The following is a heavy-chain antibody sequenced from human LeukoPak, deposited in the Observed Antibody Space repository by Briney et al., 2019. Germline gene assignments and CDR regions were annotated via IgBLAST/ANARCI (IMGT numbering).Heavy chain of an antibody. J-gene: IGHJ6*03. V-gene: IGHV3-23*01. CDR3: RKNRGALNYMDV. Sequence: PGGSLRLSCAASGVSFSSYAMSWVRQAPGKGLEWVSGISGSGGTTYYADSVKGRLPISRDNSKNTLYLQMNRLRAEDAAVCCCRKNRGALNYMDVWGNGDTVTVSS. CDR1: GVSFSSYA. CDR2: ISGSGGTT. D-gene: IGHD1-14*01.